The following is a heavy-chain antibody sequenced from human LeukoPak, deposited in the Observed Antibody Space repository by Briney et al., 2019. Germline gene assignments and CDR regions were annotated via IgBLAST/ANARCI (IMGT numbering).Heavy chain of an antibody. CDR3: ARDFRPFSSGYYYPLDAFDL. D-gene: IGHD3-22*01. CDR1: VATFSIYA. Sequence: SSVKLSFNASVATFSIYAISWVRQPPRQGLEWMGRIIPILGIAQYAQKFQGSVTITADKSTSTAYMEVRSLRSEDSAVYYCARDFRPFSSGYYYPLDAFDLWGPGTMVTLSS. V-gene: IGHV1-69*04. CDR2: IIPILGIA. J-gene: IGHJ3*01.